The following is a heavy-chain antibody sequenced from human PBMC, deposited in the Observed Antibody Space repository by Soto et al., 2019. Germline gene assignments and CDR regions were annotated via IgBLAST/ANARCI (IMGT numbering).Heavy chain of an antibody. CDR1: GGSISTDSYN. CDR2: IYYDGTP. V-gene: IGHV4-39*02. CDR3: ARFFGNAFDV. D-gene: IGHD3-3*01. Sequence: QLPLQESGPGLVKPSETLSLTCSVSGGSISTDSYNWDWIRQSPGKGLEWIGTIYYDGTPSYNPSLKSQVTISVATSRNHFSLKVKSVTAADTGMYYCARFFGNAFDVWGQGTMVKVSS. J-gene: IGHJ3*01.